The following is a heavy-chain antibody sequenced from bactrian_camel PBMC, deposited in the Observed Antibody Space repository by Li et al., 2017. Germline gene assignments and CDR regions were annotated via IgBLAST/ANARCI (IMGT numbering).Heavy chain of an antibody. J-gene: IGHJ6*01. Sequence: VQLVESGGGSVQAGGSLRLSCSVAGYTTSSGWCMAVFRQALGQEREGVAAAYTGGANTYYTDSVKGRFTISRDDDTTVHLQMNSLRPEDTAMYYCAAVRISWCYLRDERDFDVWGQGTQVTVS. D-gene: IGHD3*01. V-gene: IGHV3S40*01. CDR3: AAVRISWCYLRDERDFDV. CDR1: GYTTSSGWC. CDR2: AYTGGANT.